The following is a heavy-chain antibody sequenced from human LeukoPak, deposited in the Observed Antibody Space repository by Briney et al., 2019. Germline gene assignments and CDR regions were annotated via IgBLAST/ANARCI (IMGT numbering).Heavy chain of an antibody. J-gene: IGHJ4*02. D-gene: IGHD6-19*01. Sequence: SQTLSLTCAISGDSVSSNSAAWNWIRQSPLRGLEWLGRTYYRSKWYNDYAVSVKSRITINPDTSKNQFSLQLNSVTPEDTAVYYCAREKYSSGWFVDYWGQGTLVTVSS. CDR3: AREKYSSGWFVDY. CDR1: GDSVSSNSAA. V-gene: IGHV6-1*01. CDR2: TYYRSKWYN.